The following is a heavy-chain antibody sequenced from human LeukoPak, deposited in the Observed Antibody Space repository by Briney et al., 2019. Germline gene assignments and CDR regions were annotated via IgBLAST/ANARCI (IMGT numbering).Heavy chain of an antibody. D-gene: IGHD1-14*01. CDR2: IYRSGNT. CDR3: ARAWGTDSAFDM. J-gene: IGHJ3*02. Sequence: PSETLSLTCTVSGGSISNYYWSWIRQSPGKGLEWLGYIYRSGNTNYNPSFKSRVSMSVDTAKNKFSLKLKFVTAADTAVYYCARAWGTDSAFDMWGHGTMVTASS. V-gene: IGHV4-59*01. CDR1: GGSISNYY.